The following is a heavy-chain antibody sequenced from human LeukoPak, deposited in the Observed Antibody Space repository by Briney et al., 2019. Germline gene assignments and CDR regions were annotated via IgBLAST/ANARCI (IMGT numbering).Heavy chain of an antibody. CDR2: IYYSGST. D-gene: IGHD4-17*01. V-gene: IGHV4-61*01. J-gene: IGHJ3*02. Sequence: PSETLSLTCTVSGGSVSSGNYYWSWIRQPPGKGLEWIGYIYYSGSTNYNPSLKSRVTISVDTSKNQFSLKLSSVTAADTAVYYCAREDGDYGGGDAFDIWGQGTMVTVSS. CDR3: AREDGDYGGGDAFDI. CDR1: GGSVSSGNYY.